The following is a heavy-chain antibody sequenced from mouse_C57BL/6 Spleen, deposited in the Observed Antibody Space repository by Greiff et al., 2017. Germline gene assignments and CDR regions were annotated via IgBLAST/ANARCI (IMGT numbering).Heavy chain of an antibody. CDR2: INPNNGGT. V-gene: IGHV1-26*01. D-gene: IGHD2-2*01. CDR3: AREGNGYDGVYYAMDY. J-gene: IGHJ4*01. Sequence: EVQLQQSGPELVKPGASVKISCKASGYTFTDYYMNWVKQSHGKSLEWIGDINPNNGGTSYNQKFKGKATLTVDKSSSTAYMELRSLTSEDSAVYYCAREGNGYDGVYYAMDYWGQGTSVTVSS. CDR1: GYTFTDYY.